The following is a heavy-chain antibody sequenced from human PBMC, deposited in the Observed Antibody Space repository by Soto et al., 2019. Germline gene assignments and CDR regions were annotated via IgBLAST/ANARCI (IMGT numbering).Heavy chain of an antibody. V-gene: IGHV1-69*04. J-gene: IGHJ4*02. CDR1: GGTFSSYV. D-gene: IGHD1-26*01. CDR3: ARDRALNNGARGMAY. CDR2: IIPMFGRT. Sequence: QVQLVQSGAEVKKPGSSMKVSCKAYGGTFSSYVFSWVRQAPGQGLEWMGRIIPMFGRTNYAQTFEGRVTITADKSTTTVDIELQRLISEDTAIYYCARDRALNNGARGMAYWGQGTLVTVSS.